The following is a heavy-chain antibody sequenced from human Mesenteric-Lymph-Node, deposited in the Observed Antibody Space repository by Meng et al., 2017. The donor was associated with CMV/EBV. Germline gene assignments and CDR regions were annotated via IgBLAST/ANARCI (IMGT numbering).Heavy chain of an antibody. CDR2: VYNSGST. CDR1: GGSITGYF. CDR3: ARDVGGYYDS. J-gene: IGHJ4*02. V-gene: IGHV4-59*01. Sequence: GSLRLSCSVSGGSITGYFWTWIRQPPGKGLEWIGYVYNSGSTDYNPSLKSRVTILVDTSKKQFSLKLTSVTAADTAVYYCARDVGGYYDSWGQGTLVTVSS.